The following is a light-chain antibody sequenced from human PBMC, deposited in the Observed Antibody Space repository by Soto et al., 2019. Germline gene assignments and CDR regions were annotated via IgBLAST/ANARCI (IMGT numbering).Light chain of an antibody. J-gene: IGKJ4*01. CDR2: AAS. Sequence: DIQMTQSPSSLSASVGDRVTITCRASRSIGDNLNWYQLKPGTAPNLLIYAASNLQSGVPSRFSGSGSGTDFTLTISNLQPEDFVSYFCQQSFNTPPTFGRGTKVEIQ. CDR3: QQSFNTPPT. V-gene: IGKV1-39*01. CDR1: RSIGDN.